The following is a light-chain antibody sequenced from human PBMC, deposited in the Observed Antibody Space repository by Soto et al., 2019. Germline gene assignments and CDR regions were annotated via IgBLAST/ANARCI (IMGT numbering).Light chain of an antibody. J-gene: IGLJ1*01. CDR1: NSDVGGYNY. CDR3: SSYTSSSSYV. Sequence: QSALTQPASVSGSPGQSITISCTGTNSDVGGYNYVSWYQQHPGKAPKLMIYDVSNRPSGVSNRFSGSKSGNTASLTISGLQAADEADYYCSSYTSSSSYVFGTGTKLTVL. V-gene: IGLV2-14*01. CDR2: DVS.